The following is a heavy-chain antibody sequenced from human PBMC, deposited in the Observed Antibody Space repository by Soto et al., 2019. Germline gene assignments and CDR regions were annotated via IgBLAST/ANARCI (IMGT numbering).Heavy chain of an antibody. CDR2: IGTAGDT. V-gene: IGHV3-13*01. CDR3: MGAQSNDAFDI. CDR1: GFTFSSYD. Sequence: HPGGSLRLSCAASGFTFSSYDMHWVRQATGKGLEWVSAIGTAGDTYYPGSVKGRFTISRENAKNSLYLQMNSLRAEDTAVYYCMGAQSNDAFDIWGQGTMVTVSS. D-gene: IGHD1-26*01. J-gene: IGHJ3*02.